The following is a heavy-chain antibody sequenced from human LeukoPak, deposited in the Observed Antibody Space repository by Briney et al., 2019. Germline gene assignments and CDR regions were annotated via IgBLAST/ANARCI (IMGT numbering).Heavy chain of an antibody. Sequence: GGSLRLSCAASGFTFSSCAMHWVRQAPGKGLEYVSAISSNGGSTYYANSVKGRFTISRDNSKNTLYLQMGSLRAEDMAVYYCARQVWFGELSPWGQGTLVTVSS. D-gene: IGHD3-10*01. CDR3: ARQVWFGELSP. J-gene: IGHJ4*02. CDR2: ISSNGGST. V-gene: IGHV3-64*01. CDR1: GFTFSSCA.